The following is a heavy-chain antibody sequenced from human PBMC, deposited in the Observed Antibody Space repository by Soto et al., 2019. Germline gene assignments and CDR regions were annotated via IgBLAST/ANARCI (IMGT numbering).Heavy chain of an antibody. D-gene: IGHD5-18*01. CDR1: GYTFTSYG. V-gene: IGHV1-18*01. CDR2: NSAYNGNT. CDR3: ARDRRYSYGQHPYYFDY. J-gene: IGHJ4*02. Sequence: QVQLVQSGAEVKKPGASVKVSCKASGYTFTSYGISWVRQAPGQGLEWMGWNSAYNGNTNYAQKLQGRVTMTPDTSTSTANRELRSLRSDDTAVYYCARDRRYSYGQHPYYFDYWGQGTLVTVSS.